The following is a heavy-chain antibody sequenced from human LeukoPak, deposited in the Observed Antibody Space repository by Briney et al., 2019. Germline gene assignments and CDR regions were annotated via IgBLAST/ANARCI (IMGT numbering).Heavy chain of an antibody. Sequence: SETLSLTCAVSGGSISSSNWWSWVRQPPGKGLEWIGEIYHSGSTNYNPSLKSRVTISVDTSKNQFSLKLSSVTAADTAVYYCASRYFCSSTSCYTFDYWGQGTLVTVSS. CDR1: GGSISSSNW. J-gene: IGHJ4*02. D-gene: IGHD2-2*02. CDR3: ASRYFCSSTSCYTFDY. CDR2: IYHSGST. V-gene: IGHV4-4*02.